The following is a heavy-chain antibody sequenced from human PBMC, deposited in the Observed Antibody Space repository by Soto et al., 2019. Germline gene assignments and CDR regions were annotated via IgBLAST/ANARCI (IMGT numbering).Heavy chain of an antibody. Sequence: GGSLRLSCAASGFTFSSYAMSWVRQAPGKGLEWVSAISGSGGSTYYADSVKGRFTISRDNSKNTLYLQMNSLRAEDTAVYYCAKVFRSGFYCSSTSCYGNFDYWGQGTLVTVSS. V-gene: IGHV3-23*01. J-gene: IGHJ4*02. D-gene: IGHD2-2*01. CDR1: GFTFSSYA. CDR3: AKVFRSGFYCSSTSCYGNFDY. CDR2: ISGSGGST.